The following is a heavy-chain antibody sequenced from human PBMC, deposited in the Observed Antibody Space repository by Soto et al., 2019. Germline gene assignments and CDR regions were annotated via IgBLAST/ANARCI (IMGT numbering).Heavy chain of an antibody. CDR3: ARASTTVTTLDY. D-gene: IGHD4-17*01. J-gene: IGHJ4*02. V-gene: IGHV4-30-2*01. CDR2: IYHSGST. CDR1: GGSISSGGYS. Sequence: PSETLSLTCAVSGGSISSGGYSWSWIRQPPGKGLEWIGYIYHSGSTYYNPSLKSRVTISVDRSKNQFSLKLSSVTAADTAVYDGARASTTVTTLDYWGQGTLVTVSS.